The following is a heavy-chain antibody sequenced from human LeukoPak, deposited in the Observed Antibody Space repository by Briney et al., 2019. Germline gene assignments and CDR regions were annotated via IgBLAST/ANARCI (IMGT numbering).Heavy chain of an antibody. D-gene: IGHD1-26*01. CDR1: GGSFSGYY. V-gene: IGHV4-59*01. CDR3: ARVGANGGYMDV. CDR2: IYYSGST. J-gene: IGHJ6*03. Sequence: PSETLSPTCAVYGGSFSGYYWSWIRQPPGKGLEWIGYIYYSGSTNYNPSLKSRVTISVDTSKNQFSLKPSSVTAADTAVYYCARVGANGGYMDVWGKGTTVTVSS.